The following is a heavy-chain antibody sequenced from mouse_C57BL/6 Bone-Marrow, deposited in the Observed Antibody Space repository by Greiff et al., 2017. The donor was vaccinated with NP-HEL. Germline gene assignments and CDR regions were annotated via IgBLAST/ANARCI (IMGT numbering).Heavy chain of an antibody. Sequence: QVHVKQSGAELVKPGASVKLSCKASGYTFTSYWMHWVKQRPGQGLEWIGMIHPNSGSTNYNEKFKSKATLTVDKSSSTAYMQLSSLTSEDSAVYYCARFWIAYWGQGTLVTVSA. V-gene: IGHV1-64*01. CDR3: ARFWIAY. CDR1: GYTFTSYW. J-gene: IGHJ3*01. CDR2: IHPNSGST.